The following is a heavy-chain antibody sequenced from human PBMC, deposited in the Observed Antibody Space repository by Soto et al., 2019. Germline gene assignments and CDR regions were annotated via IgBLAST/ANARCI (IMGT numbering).Heavy chain of an antibody. CDR1: GGSISSYY. J-gene: IGHJ5*02. V-gene: IGHV4-59*01. CDR3: ARSYDFWSGYYPGWFDP. Sequence: SETLSLTCTVSGGSISSYYWSWIRQPPGKGLEWIGYIYYSGSTNYNPSLKSRVTISVDTSKNQFSLKLSSVTAADTAVYYCARSYDFWSGYYPGWFDPWGQGTLVTVSS. CDR2: IYYSGST. D-gene: IGHD3-3*01.